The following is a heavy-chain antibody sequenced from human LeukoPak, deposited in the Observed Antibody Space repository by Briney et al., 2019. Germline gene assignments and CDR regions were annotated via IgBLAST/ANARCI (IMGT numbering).Heavy chain of an antibody. Sequence: KESGPTLVKPTQTLTLTCTFSGFSLSASGVGVAWIRQPPGKALEWLALIYWDDDKRYSPSLKSRLTITKDTSKNQVVLTMTNMDPVDTATYYCARKFPITVGGTWWFDPWGQGTLVTVSS. CDR3: ARKFPITVGGTWWFDP. CDR2: IYWDDDK. CDR1: GFSLSASGVG. J-gene: IGHJ5*02. D-gene: IGHD6-19*01. V-gene: IGHV2-5*02.